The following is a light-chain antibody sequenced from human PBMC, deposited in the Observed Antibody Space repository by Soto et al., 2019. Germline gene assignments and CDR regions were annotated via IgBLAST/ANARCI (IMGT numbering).Light chain of an antibody. CDR1: QSISSW. J-gene: IGKJ4*01. V-gene: IGKV1-5*01. Sequence: DIQMTQSPSTLSASVGDRVTITCRASQSISSWLAWYQQKPGKAPKLLIYDVSNLESGVPSRFSGSGSGTAFTLTICSLQPDDFATYYCQQYNSYSPLTFGGGTKVEIK. CDR2: DVS. CDR3: QQYNSYSPLT.